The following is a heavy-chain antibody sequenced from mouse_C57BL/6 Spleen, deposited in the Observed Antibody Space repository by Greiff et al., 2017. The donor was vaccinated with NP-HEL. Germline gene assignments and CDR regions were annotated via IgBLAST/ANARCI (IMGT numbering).Heavy chain of an antibody. Sequence: EVKLVESGGGLVQPGGSLSLSCAASGFTFTDYYMSWVRQPPGKALEWLGFIRNKANGYTTEYSASVKGQFTISRDNSQSILYLQMNALRAGDSATYYCARSPAYGLCAMDYWGQGTSVTVSS. D-gene: IGHD1-1*02. J-gene: IGHJ4*01. CDR2: IRNKANGYTT. CDR3: ARSPAYGLCAMDY. CDR1: GFTFTDYY. V-gene: IGHV7-3*01.